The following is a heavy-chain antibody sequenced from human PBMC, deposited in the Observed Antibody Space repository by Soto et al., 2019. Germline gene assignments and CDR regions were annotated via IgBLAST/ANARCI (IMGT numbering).Heavy chain of an antibody. D-gene: IGHD6-19*01. J-gene: IGHJ6*02. CDR1: GYSFTSYW. Sequence: WESLKISCNGSGYSFTSYWIVWVRQMPGKGREWMGIIYPGDSDTRYSPSFQGQVTIPADKSISTAYLQWSSLKASDTAMYYCARKEGSGWKQDYYYGMGVWGQGTTVTVSS. CDR2: IYPGDSDT. V-gene: IGHV5-51*01. CDR3: ARKEGSGWKQDYYYGMGV.